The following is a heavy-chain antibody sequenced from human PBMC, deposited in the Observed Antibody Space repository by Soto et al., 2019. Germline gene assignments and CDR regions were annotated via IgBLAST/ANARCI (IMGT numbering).Heavy chain of an antibody. V-gene: IGHV3-30-3*01. J-gene: IGHJ6*02. Sequence: GGSLRLSCAASGFTFSSCSMHWVRQAPGKGLEWVAIISYDGTNKYYADSVKGRFTISRDNSKNTLYLQMNSLRAEDTAIYSCASLPLPLLSSYYYDMDVWGQGTTVTVSS. CDR2: ISYDGTNK. CDR1: GFTFSSCS. CDR3: ASLPLPLLSSYYYDMDV. D-gene: IGHD6-6*01.